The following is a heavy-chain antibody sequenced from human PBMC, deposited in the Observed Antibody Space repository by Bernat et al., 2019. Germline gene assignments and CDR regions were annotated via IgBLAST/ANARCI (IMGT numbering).Heavy chain of an antibody. CDR3: ARGGCSSTSCRLLRGLSTIYYGMDV. D-gene: IGHD2-2*01. Sequence: QVQLMQSGAEVKKPGASVKVSCKASGYTFSGYYMHWVRQAPGQGLEWMGWINPNSGGTNYAQKFQGWVTMTRDTSISTAYMELTRLRSDDTAVYYCARGGCSSTSCRLLRGLSTIYYGMDVWGHGTTVTVS. V-gene: IGHV1-2*04. CDR2: INPNSGGT. J-gene: IGHJ6*02. CDR1: GYTFSGYY.